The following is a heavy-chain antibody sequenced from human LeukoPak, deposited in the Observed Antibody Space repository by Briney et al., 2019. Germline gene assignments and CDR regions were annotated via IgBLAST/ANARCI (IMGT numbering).Heavy chain of an antibody. Sequence: SVTVSCKASGGTFSSYAISWVRQAPGQGLEWMGGIIPIFGTANYAQKFQGRVTITADESTSTAYMELSSLRSEDTAVYYCAREGGYSGYDYYYYGMDVWGQGTTVTVSS. CDR2: IIPIFGTA. CDR3: AREGGYSGYDYYYYGMDV. V-gene: IGHV1-69*01. D-gene: IGHD5-12*01. J-gene: IGHJ6*02. CDR1: GGTFSSYA.